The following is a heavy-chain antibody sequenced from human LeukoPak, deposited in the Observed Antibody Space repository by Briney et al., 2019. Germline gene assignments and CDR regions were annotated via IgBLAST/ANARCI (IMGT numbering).Heavy chain of an antibody. CDR2: IDSDGSDT. CDR3: AREDIVVVPAAKWIDY. CDR1: GFTFSSYW. V-gene: IGHV3-74*01. Sequence: AGGSLRLSCAASGFTFSSYWMHWVRQIPGKGLVWVSRIDSDGSDTTYADSVKGRFTISRDYAKNTLYLQMNSLRADDTAVYYCAREDIVVVPAAKWIDYWGQGTLVTVSS. J-gene: IGHJ4*02. D-gene: IGHD2-2*01.